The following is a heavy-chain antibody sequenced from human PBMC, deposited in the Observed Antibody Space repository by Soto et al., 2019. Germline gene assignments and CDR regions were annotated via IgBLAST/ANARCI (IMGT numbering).Heavy chain of an antibody. CDR2: ISYDGSNK. Sequence: QVQLVESGGGVVQPGRSLRLSCAASGFTFSSYGMHWVRQAPGKGLEWVAVISYDGSNKYYADSVKGRFTISRDNSKNTLYLQINRLRAEDTAVYYCAKEASTLVWTLYYGMDVWGQGTTVTVSS. CDR3: AKEASTLVWTLYYGMDV. J-gene: IGHJ6*02. D-gene: IGHD6-6*01. CDR1: GFTFSSYG. V-gene: IGHV3-30*18.